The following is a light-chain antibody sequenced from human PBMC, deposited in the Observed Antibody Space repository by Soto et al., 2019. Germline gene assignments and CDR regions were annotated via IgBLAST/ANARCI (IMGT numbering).Light chain of an antibody. J-gene: IGLJ1*01. CDR1: SSDVGSYNY. CDR3: SSYTSSRTLV. V-gene: IGLV2-14*03. Sequence: QSALTQPASVSGSPGQSITISCTGTSSDVGSYNYVSWYQHHPGKVPKLMIYDVTNRPSGVSDRFSGSKSGNTASLTISGLQAEDEADYYCSSYTSSRTLVFGSGTKSPS. CDR2: DVT.